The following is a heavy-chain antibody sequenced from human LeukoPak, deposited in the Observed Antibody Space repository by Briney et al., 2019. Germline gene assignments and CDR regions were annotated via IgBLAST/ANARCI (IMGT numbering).Heavy chain of an antibody. CDR3: ARGQIAVQRRSWFDP. CDR1: GFTFSSYG. J-gene: IGHJ5*02. Sequence: GGSLRLSCAASGFTFSSYGMHWVRQAPGKGLEWVAVIWYDGSNKYYADSVKGRFTISRDNSKNTLYLQMNSLRAEDTAVYYCARGQIAVQRRSWFDPWGQGTLVTVSS. V-gene: IGHV3-33*08. D-gene: IGHD6-19*01. CDR2: IWYDGSNK.